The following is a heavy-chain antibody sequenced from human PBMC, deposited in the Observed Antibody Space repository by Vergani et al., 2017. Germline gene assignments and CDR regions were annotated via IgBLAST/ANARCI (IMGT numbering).Heavy chain of an antibody. Sequence: EVQLVQSGAEVKKPGATMKISCKVSGYTFTDHYMHWVKQAPGKGLEWMGLFDPDDGETIYAEKFKGRVTIAADTSTDTAHLDLSSLRSEDTAVYYCATPQTVPTGGMEVWGQGTTVIVSS. V-gene: IGHV1-69-2*01. CDR2: FDPDDGET. CDR3: ATPQTVPTGGMEV. CDR1: GYTFTDHY. J-gene: IGHJ6*02. D-gene: IGHD4-17*01.